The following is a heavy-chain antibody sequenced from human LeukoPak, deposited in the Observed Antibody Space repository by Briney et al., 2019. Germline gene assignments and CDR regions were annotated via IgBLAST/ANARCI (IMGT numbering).Heavy chain of an antibody. V-gene: IGHV1-46*01. CDR1: AYSFTSYY. J-gene: IGHJ4*02. CDR3: ARSRSGSYLLGY. D-gene: IGHD1-26*01. Sequence: GASVNVSCKASAYSFTSYYMHWVRQAPGQGIEWMGIINPSGGTTSYAQKFQGRATMTRDTSTSTGYMELSSLRSEDTAVYYCARSRSGSYLLGYWGQGTLVTVSS. CDR2: INPSGGTT.